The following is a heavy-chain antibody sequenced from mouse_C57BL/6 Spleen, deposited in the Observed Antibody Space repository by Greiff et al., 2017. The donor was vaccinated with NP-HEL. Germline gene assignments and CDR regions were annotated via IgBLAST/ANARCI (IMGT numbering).Heavy chain of an antibody. V-gene: IGHV1-5*01. CDR3: TNYDEGDYYAMDY. Sequence: EVQLQQSGTVLARPGASVKMSCKTSGYTFTSYWMHWVKQRPGQGLEWIGAIYPGNSDTSYNQKFKGKAKLTAVTSASTAYMELSSLTNEDSAVYYCTNYDEGDYYAMDYWGQGTSVTVSS. CDR2: IYPGNSDT. D-gene: IGHD2-4*01. CDR1: GYTFTSYW. J-gene: IGHJ4*01.